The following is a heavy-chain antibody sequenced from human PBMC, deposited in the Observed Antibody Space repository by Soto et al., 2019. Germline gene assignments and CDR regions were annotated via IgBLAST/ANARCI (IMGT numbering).Heavy chain of an antibody. CDR2: IYTSGST. D-gene: IGHD3-22*01. Sequence: LSLTCTVSGGSISSYYWSWIRQPAGKGLEWIGRIYTSGSTNYNPSLKSRVTMSVDTSKNQFSLKLSSVTAADTAVYYCARVAHDSSGYTSFDYWGQGTLVTVSS. V-gene: IGHV4-4*07. CDR3: ARVAHDSSGYTSFDY. J-gene: IGHJ4*02. CDR1: GGSISSYY.